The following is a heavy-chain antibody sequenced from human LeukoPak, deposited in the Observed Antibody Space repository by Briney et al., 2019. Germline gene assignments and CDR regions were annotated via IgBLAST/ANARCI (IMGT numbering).Heavy chain of an antibody. CDR3: ATEGGPPIERY. V-gene: IGHV3-23*01. CDR2: ISGSGGST. CDR1: GFTFSSYA. D-gene: IGHD2-15*01. Sequence: GGSLRLSCAASGFTFSSYAMSWVRQAPGKGLEWVSAISGSGGSTYYADSVKGRFTISRDNSKSTLFLQMNSLRAEDTAVYYCATEGGPPIERYWGQGTLVTVSS. J-gene: IGHJ4*02.